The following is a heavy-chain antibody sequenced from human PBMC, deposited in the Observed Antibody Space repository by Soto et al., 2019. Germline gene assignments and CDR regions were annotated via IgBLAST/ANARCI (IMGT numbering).Heavy chain of an antibody. CDR3: ARVKYGPGSYLHTFDY. J-gene: IGHJ4*02. CDR1: GGSINSFY. Sequence: QLQLQESGPGLVKPSETLSLTCTVSGGSINSFYWSWIRQSPGKGLEWIGYIYYSGSTVYNPSLKRRVAISIDTPKTHFSLNLTSVTAADTAVYYCARVKYGPGSYLHTFDYGGQGTLVTVSS. D-gene: IGHD3-10*01. CDR2: IYYSGST. V-gene: IGHV4-59*01.